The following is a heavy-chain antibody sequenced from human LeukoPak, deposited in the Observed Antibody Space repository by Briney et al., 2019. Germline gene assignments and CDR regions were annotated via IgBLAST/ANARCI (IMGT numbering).Heavy chain of an antibody. J-gene: IGHJ5*01. CDR1: GYTFTTYY. Sequence: ASVKVSCKASGYTFTTYYMHWVRQAPGQGLEWMGIINPSGGATTYARKFQGRVTMTRDMSTSTVYMELSSLRSEDTAVYYCARDNYYYGSGFNTWFDSWGQGTLVTVSS. D-gene: IGHD3-10*01. CDR2: INPSGGAT. CDR3: ARDNYYYGSGFNTWFDS. V-gene: IGHV1-46*01.